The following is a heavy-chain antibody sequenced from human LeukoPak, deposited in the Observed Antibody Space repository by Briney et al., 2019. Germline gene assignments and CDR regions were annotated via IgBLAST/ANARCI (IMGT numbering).Heavy chain of an antibody. D-gene: IGHD5-24*01. V-gene: IGHV3-23*01. Sequence: GGSLRLSCAASGFTFSSYAMSWVRQAPGKGLEWVSAISGSGGSTYYADSVKGRFTISRDNSKNTLYLQINSLRAEDTAVYYCAKEREMAVSNYPDYWGQGTLVTVSS. CDR2: ISGSGGST. CDR3: AKEREMAVSNYPDY. CDR1: GFTFSSYA. J-gene: IGHJ4*02.